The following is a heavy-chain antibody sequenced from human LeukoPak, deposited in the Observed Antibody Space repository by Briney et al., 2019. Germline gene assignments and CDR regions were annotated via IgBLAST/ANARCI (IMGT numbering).Heavy chain of an antibody. D-gene: IGHD1-26*01. CDR1: GFSLNTNGMC. V-gene: IGHV2-70*01. CDR3: ARTISGSYSNWFDS. CDR2: IDWDDDK. Sequence: SGPALVKPTQTLTLTCTFSGFSLNTNGMCVSWIRQPPGKALEWLALIDWDDDKFYRTSLKTRLTISKDTSRNQVVLTLTNMDPVDTATYYCARTISGSYSNWFDSWGQGTLVTVPS. J-gene: IGHJ5*01.